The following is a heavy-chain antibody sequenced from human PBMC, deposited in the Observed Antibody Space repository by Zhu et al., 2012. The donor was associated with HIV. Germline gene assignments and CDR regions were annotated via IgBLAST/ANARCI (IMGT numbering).Heavy chain of an antibody. CDR1: GYSISSGYF. J-gene: IGHJ6*02. CDR3: ASGIAVAPXIAMDV. V-gene: IGHV4-38-2*01. D-gene: IGHD6-19*01. CDR2: IYHSGST. Sequence: QVQLQESGPGLVKPSETLSLTCAVSGYSISSGYFWGWIRQPPGKGLEWIGTIYHSGSTYYNPSLKSRVTISVDTSKNQFSLKLISVTAADTAVYYCASGIAVAPXIAMDVWGQGDHGHRLL.